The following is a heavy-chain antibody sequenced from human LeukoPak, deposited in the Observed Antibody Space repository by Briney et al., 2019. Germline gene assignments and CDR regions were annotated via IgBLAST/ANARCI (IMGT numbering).Heavy chain of an antibody. J-gene: IGHJ5*02. D-gene: IGHD1-1*01. CDR1: GFTFSTSW. Sequence: GGSLRLSCAASGFTFSTSWMSWVRQAPGKGLEWVATINPDGGEQYYVDSVKGRFTISRDNAKNSLYLQINSLRAEDTAVYYCARGHWQLELWGQGTLVTVSS. CDR3: ARGHWQLEL. V-gene: IGHV3-7*01. CDR2: INPDGGEQ.